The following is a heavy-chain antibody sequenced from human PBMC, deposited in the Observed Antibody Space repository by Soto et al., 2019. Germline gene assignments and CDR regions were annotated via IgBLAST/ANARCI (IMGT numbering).Heavy chain of an antibody. V-gene: IGHV1-18*01. CDR2: ISAYNGNT. CDR3: SRDPPPPDY. CDR1: GYTFASYA. J-gene: IGHJ4*02. Sequence: QVQLVQSGAEVKKPGASVKVSCKASGYTFASYAISWMRQAPGQGLEWMGWISAYNGNTNYAQKLQGRDTMTTDTSTSTADMELRSLKSDDTAVYCCSRDPPPPDYWGQGTLVTVSS.